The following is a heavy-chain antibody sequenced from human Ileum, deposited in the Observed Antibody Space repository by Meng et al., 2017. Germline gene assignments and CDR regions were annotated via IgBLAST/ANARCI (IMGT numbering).Heavy chain of an antibody. CDR3: VIGGGVRGLKGFEY. Sequence: QRVEAAGGFVKPGGSLRLMCSGSGFTFRAAWVGWVRQPPGKGLEWVGRIKSKSDGGTTDYAAPVKDRFTISRDDSTTTLYLQMNSLKAEDTAVYYCVIGGGVRGLKGFEYWGQGTLVTVSS. D-gene: IGHD3-10*01. V-gene: IGHV3-15*01. CDR2: IKSKSDGGTT. CDR1: GFTFRAAW. J-gene: IGHJ4*02.